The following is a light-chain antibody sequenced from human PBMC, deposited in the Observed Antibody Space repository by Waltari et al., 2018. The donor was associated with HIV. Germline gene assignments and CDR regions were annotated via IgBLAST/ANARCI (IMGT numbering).Light chain of an antibody. CDR3: CAYAGSTTYVI. CDR2: EVS. V-gene: IGLV2-23*02. Sequence: QSALTQPASVSGSPGQSITISCTGTSTAVGGYNLLSSYQQHPGKAPKLMIYEVSKRPSGVSNRFSGSKSGNTASLTISGLQAEDEADYYCCAYAGSTTYVIFGGGTKLTVL. J-gene: IGLJ2*01. CDR1: STAVGGYNL.